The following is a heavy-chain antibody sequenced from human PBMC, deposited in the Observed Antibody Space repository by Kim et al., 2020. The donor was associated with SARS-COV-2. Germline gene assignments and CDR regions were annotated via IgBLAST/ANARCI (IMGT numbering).Heavy chain of an antibody. CDR2: ISYDGSNK. D-gene: IGHD2-15*01. CDR1: GFTFSSYA. V-gene: IGHV3-30*04. Sequence: GGSLRLSCAASGFTFSSYAMHWVRQAPGKGLEWVAVISYDGSNKYYADSVKGRFTISRDNSKNTLYLQMNSLRAEDTAVYYCARELPKGIGGSLDYWGQGTLVTVSS. CDR3: ARELPKGIGGSLDY. J-gene: IGHJ4*02.